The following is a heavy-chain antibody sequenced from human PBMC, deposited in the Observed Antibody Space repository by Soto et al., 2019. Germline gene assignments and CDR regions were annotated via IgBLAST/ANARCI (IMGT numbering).Heavy chain of an antibody. Sequence: GGSLRLSCAASGFTFDDYAMHWVRQAPGKGLEWVSGISWNSGSIGYADSVKGRFTISRDNAKNSLYLQMNSLRAEDTALYYCAKDLGYCSSTSCYEGYYYYMDVWGKGTTVTVSS. CDR3: AKDLGYCSSTSCYEGYYYYMDV. V-gene: IGHV3-9*01. CDR2: ISWNSGSI. D-gene: IGHD2-2*01. J-gene: IGHJ6*03. CDR1: GFTFDDYA.